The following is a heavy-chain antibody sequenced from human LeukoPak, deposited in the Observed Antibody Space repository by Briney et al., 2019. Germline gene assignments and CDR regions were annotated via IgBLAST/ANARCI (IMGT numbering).Heavy chain of an antibody. D-gene: IGHD3-16*02. Sequence: SETLSLTCNVSGGSIVNDHWSWIRQRPGRALEWIGHIHSSGSTTYHPSLKSRVTMSVDTSKTQVSRRLTSVTAAYTAVNWCARQTTRYSYCDPWGQGALVTVSS. V-gene: IGHV4-59*08. CDR2: IHSSGST. J-gene: IGHJ5*02. CDR1: GGSIVNDH. CDR3: ARQTTRYSYCDP.